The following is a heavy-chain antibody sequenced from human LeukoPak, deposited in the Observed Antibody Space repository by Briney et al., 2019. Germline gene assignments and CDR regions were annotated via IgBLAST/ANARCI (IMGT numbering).Heavy chain of an antibody. D-gene: IGHD2-15*01. Sequence: SETLSLTCTVSGGSISSSSYYWGWLRQPPGKGLEWIACIYYSGSTYYNPSLKSRVTISVATSKLQFSLKLSSVTAAATAVYYCASSGQDRDAFDIWGQGTMVTVSS. V-gene: IGHV4-39*01. CDR3: ASSGQDRDAFDI. J-gene: IGHJ3*02. CDR2: IYYSGST. CDR1: GGSISSSSYY.